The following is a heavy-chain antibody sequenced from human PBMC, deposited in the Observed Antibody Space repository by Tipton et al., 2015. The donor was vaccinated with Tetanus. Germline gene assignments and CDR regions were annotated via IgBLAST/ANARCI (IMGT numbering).Heavy chain of an antibody. J-gene: IGHJ3*02. CDR1: GITVSSNY. V-gene: IGHV3-53*01. D-gene: IGHD3-22*01. Sequence: EVQLVQSGGGLIQPGGSLRLSCAASGITVSSNYMSWVRQAPGKGLEWVSVIYSGGSTYYADSVKGRFTISRDNSKNTLYLQMNSLRAEDTAVYYCARYYDSSGYYRNPDTFDIWGQGTMVTVSS. CDR3: ARYYDSSGYYRNPDTFDI. CDR2: IYSGGST.